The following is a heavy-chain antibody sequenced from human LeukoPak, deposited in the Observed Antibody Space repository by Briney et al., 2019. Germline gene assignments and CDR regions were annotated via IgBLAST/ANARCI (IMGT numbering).Heavy chain of an antibody. V-gene: IGHV3-15*01. CDR1: GFTFSKVW. D-gene: IGHD2-21*02. CDR2: IRSKTDGGAS. J-gene: IGHJ5*02. Sequence: PGGSLRLSCAASGFTFSKVWMSWVRQAPGKGLEWVGRIRSKTDGGASEYAAPVKGTFSISRDDSNNTLYLEMISVKAEDTAIYYFTTDVNRFMVTASSWGQGTLVTVSS. CDR3: TTDVNRFMVTASS.